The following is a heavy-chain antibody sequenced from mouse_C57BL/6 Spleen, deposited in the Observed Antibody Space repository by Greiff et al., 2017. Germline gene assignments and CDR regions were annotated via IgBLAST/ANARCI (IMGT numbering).Heavy chain of an antibody. CDR3: ARGSYYYGSSPYYYAMDY. J-gene: IGHJ4*01. CDR2: IYPGGGYT. CDR1: GYTFTNYW. V-gene: IGHV1-63*01. Sequence: VQLQQSGAELVRPGTSVKMSCKASGYTFTNYWIGWAKQRPGHGLEWIGDIYPGGGYTNYNEKFKGKAPLTANKSSSTAYMQFSMLTSEDSAIYYCARGSYYYGSSPYYYAMDYWGQGTSVTVSS. D-gene: IGHD1-1*01.